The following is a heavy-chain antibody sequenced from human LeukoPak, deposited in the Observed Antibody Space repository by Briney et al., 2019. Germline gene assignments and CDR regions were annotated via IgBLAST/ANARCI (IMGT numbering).Heavy chain of an antibody. V-gene: IGHV3-21*01. J-gene: IGHJ4*02. Sequence: GGSLRLSCAASGLTFSSYSMNWVRQAPGKGLEWVSSISSSSNYIYYADSVKGRFTISRDNAKDSLYLQMNSLRAEDTAVYYCARVPHAMVRGVIITEFYFDYWGQGTLVTVSS. CDR1: GLTFSSYS. D-gene: IGHD3-10*01. CDR2: ISSSSNYI. CDR3: ARVPHAMVRGVIITEFYFDY.